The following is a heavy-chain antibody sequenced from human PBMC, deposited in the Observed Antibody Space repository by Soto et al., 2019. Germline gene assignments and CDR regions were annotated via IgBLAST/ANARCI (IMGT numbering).Heavy chain of an antibody. D-gene: IGHD5-18*01. J-gene: IGHJ4*02. Sequence: GSLRLSCAASGFTFSSYAMSWVRQAPGKGLEWVSGIGGRGSSTYYADSVKGRFTISRDNSKNTLYLQMNSLRAEDTAVYYCAKGGYNYGFRFDNWGQGTLVTVSS. CDR1: GFTFSSYA. CDR3: AKGGYNYGFRFDN. CDR2: IGGRGSST. V-gene: IGHV3-23*01.